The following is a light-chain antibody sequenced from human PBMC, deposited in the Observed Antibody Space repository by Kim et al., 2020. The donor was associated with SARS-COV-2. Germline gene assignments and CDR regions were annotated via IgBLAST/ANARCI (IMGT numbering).Light chain of an antibody. CDR3: QKYSNTPPS. V-gene: IGKV4-1*01. J-gene: IGKJ2*03. Sequence: DIVMTQSPDSLAVSLGERATLNCKSSQTVLYNSNNKNYLAWYQQKPGQAPKLLIYWASIRESGVSDRFSGSGSEADFTHTISSLQAEDVAVYFRQKYSNTPPSFGQGPKLEI. CDR1: QTVLYNSNNKNY. CDR2: WAS.